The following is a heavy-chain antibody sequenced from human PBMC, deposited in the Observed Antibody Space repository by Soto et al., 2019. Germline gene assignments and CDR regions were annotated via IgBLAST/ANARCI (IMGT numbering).Heavy chain of an antibody. CDR2: IYWDDDT. Sequence: QITLKESGPTLVKPTQTLTLTCNFSGFSLSTYGVGVGWIRQPPGKDLEWLALIYWDDDTRFSPSLNSRLAITKDTSKSQVVLTMTHMDPVDTATYYCAHRPGFSMAFDYWGPGSLVTVSS. J-gene: IGHJ4*02. D-gene: IGHD3-10*01. CDR1: GFSLSTYGVG. CDR3: AHRPGFSMAFDY. V-gene: IGHV2-5*02.